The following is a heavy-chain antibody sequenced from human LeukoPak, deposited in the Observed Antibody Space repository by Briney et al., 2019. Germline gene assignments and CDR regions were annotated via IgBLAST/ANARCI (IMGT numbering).Heavy chain of an antibody. V-gene: IGHV1-46*01. CDR3: ARVNLGALVRGVFHYIGMDV. CDR1: GYTFTEYY. Sequence: GASVKVSCKASGYTFTEYYMHWLQQAPGQGLEWMGIINPSGGSTSYAQKFQGRVTMTRDTSTSTVYIELSSLRSEDTAVYYCARVNLGALVRGVFHYIGMDVWGQGTTVTVSS. CDR2: INPSGGST. J-gene: IGHJ6*02. D-gene: IGHD3-10*01.